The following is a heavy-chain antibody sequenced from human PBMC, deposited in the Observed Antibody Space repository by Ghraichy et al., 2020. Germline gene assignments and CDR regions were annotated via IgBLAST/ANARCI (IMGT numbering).Heavy chain of an antibody. CDR3: ARHKNGYQGYYYMDV. J-gene: IGHJ6*03. CDR2: IYYSGST. D-gene: IGHD5-24*01. CDR1: AGSINSSSYY. Sequence: SETLSLTCTVSAGSINSSSYYWGWIRQPPGKGLEWIGSIYYSGSTYDIPSLKSRVTISVDTSKNQFSLNLSSVTAADTAVYYCARHKNGYQGYYYMDVWGKGTTVTVSS. V-gene: IGHV4-39*01.